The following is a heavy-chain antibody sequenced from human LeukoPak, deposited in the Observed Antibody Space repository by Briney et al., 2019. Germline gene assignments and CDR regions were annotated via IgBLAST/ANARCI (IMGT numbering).Heavy chain of an antibody. CDR1: GYTFTSYG. J-gene: IGHJ5*02. CDR2: IIPIFGTA. V-gene: IGHV1-69*05. CDR3: ARVVYSGYDFLSYWFDP. Sequence: RASVKVSCKASGYTFTSYGISWVRQAPGQGLEWMGGIIPIFGTANYAQKFQGRVTITTDESTSTAYMELSSLRSEDTAVYYCARVVYSGYDFLSYWFDPWGQGTLVTVSS. D-gene: IGHD5-12*01.